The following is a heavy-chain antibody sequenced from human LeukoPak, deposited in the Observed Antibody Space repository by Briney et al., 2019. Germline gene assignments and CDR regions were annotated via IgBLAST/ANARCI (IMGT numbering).Heavy chain of an antibody. CDR2: ISGSGGST. D-gene: IGHD3-10*01. Sequence: GGSLRLSRAASGLTFSSYAMSWVRQAPGKGLEWVSAISGSGGSTYYADSVKGRFTIPRDNSKNTLYLQMNSLRAEDTAVYYCASPRAYGSGSSDFDYWGQGTLVTVSS. CDR1: GLTFSSYA. J-gene: IGHJ4*02. CDR3: ASPRAYGSGSSDFDY. V-gene: IGHV3-23*01.